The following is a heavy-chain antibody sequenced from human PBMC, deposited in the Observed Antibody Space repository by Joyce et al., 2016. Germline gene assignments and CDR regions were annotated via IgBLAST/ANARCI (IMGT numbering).Heavy chain of an antibody. CDR1: GFGFRNAW. CDR2: VKSKSQGGTK. J-gene: IGHJ3*01. V-gene: IGHV3-15*01. CDR3: VTGLCIGTACHWDDAFDV. Sequence: EVQLVESGGGLVKPGGSLRLSCAASGFGFRNAWVTWVRQAAGKGLAWVGRVKSKSQGGTKDYAAPVKGRFTISRDDSRDTAYLQMNSLKSEDTGVYFCVTGLCIGTACHWDDAFDVWGQGTMVTVSS. D-gene: IGHD2-2*01.